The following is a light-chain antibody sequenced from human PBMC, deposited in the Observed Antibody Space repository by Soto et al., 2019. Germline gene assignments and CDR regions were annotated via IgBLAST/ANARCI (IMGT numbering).Light chain of an antibody. CDR2: DAS. V-gene: IGKV3D-20*01. CDR1: QSVRTS. Sequence: EIVLTQSPGTLSLSPGERASLSCGASQSVRTSLAWYQHKPGLAPRLLIYDASSRATGIPDRFSGSGSGTDFTLTISRLEPEDFAVYFCQQYGTAPYSCGQGTKLEIK. CDR3: QQYGTAPYS. J-gene: IGKJ2*03.